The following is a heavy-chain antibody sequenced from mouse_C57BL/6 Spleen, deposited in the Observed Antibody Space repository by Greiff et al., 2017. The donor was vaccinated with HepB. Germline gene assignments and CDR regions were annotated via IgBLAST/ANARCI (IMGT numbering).Heavy chain of an antibody. CDR3: ARPLLRYAMDY. CDR2: IYPGDGDT. Sequence: VQLQQSGPELVKPGASVKISCKASGYAFSSSWMNWVKQRPGKGLEWIGRIYPGDGDTNYNGKFKGKATLTADKSSSTAYMQLSSLTSEDSAVYFCARPLLRYAMDYWGQGTSVTVSS. CDR1: GYAFSSSW. J-gene: IGHJ4*01. V-gene: IGHV1-82*01.